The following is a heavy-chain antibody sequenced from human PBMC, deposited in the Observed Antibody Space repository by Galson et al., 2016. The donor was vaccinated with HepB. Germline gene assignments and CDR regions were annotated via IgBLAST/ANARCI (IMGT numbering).Heavy chain of an antibody. J-gene: IGHJ6*02. CDR2: MNPNSGNT. V-gene: IGHV1-8*01. D-gene: IGHD3-9*01. CDR1: GYTFTSYD. CDR3: ARGLLPRYFDWFYYYYGMGV. Sequence: SVKVSCKASGYTFTSYDINWVRQATGQGLEWMGWMNPNSGNTGYAQKFQGRVTMTRNTSISPASMELSSLRSEDTAVYYCARGLLPRYFDWFYYYYGMGVWGQGTTVTVSS.